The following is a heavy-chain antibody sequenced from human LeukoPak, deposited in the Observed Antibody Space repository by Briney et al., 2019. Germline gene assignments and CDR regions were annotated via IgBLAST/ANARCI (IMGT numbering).Heavy chain of an antibody. J-gene: IGHJ6*03. V-gene: IGHV4-4*07. Sequence: SETLSLTCTVSGGSISSYYWSWIRQPAGEGLEWIGRIYTSGSTNYNPSLKSRVTMSVDTSKNQFSLKLSSVTAADTAVYYCARDSYYYDRSGYYYYYYYMDVWGKGTTVTVSS. CDR3: ARDSYYYDRSGYYYYYYYMDV. CDR1: GGSISSYY. CDR2: IYTSGST. D-gene: IGHD3-22*01.